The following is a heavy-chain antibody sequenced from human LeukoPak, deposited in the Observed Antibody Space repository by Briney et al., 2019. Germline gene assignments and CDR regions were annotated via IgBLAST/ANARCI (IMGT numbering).Heavy chain of an antibody. V-gene: IGHV1-2*02. CDR1: GYTFTGYY. CDR3: ARGYYDSSGYYNGNWFDP. CDR2: INPNSGGT. D-gene: IGHD3-22*01. J-gene: IGHJ5*02. Sequence: ASVKVSCKASGYTFTGYYMHWVRQAPGQGLEWMGWINPNSGGTNYAQKFQGRVIMTRDTSISTAYTELSRLRSDDTAVYYCARGYYDSSGYYNGNWFDPWGQGTLVTVSS.